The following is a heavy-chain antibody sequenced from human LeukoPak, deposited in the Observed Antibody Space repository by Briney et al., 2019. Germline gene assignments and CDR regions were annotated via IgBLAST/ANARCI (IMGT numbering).Heavy chain of an antibody. V-gene: IGHV3-30*04. CDR1: EFTFSSYA. CDR3: ARENDYGDYSRYFDY. J-gene: IGHJ4*02. Sequence: PGRSLRLSCAASEFTFSSYAMHWVRQAPGKGLEWVALISYDGSNKYYADSVKGRFTISRDKSKNTLYLQMNSLRAEDTAVYYCARENDYGDYSRYFDYWGQGTLVTVSS. D-gene: IGHD4-17*01. CDR2: ISYDGSNK.